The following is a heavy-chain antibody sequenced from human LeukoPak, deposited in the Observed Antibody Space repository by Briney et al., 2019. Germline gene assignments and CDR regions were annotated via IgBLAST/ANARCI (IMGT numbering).Heavy chain of an antibody. Sequence: GGSLRLSCAASGFTSSSYAMTSVRQAPGKGLEWVSTISGSGGSTHYADSAKGRFTISRDNSKNTLYLQMNSLRAGDTAVYYCAKDRRTDYRGAWYWGQGTLVSVSS. CDR2: ISGSGGST. V-gene: IGHV3-23*01. CDR3: AKDRRTDYRGAWY. D-gene: IGHD6-19*01. CDR1: GFTSSSYA. J-gene: IGHJ4*02.